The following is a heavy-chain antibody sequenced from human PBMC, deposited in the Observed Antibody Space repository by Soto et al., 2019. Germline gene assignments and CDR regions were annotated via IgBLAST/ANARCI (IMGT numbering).Heavy chain of an antibody. CDR2: INAGNGNT. Sequence: ASVKVSCKASGYTFTSYAMHWVRQAPGQRLEWMGWINAGNGNTKCSQKFQDRVTITRDTSASTAYMELSSLRSEDTAVYYCARGESVGGDDWAQGTLVTVSS. V-gene: IGHV1-3*01. CDR3: ARGESVGGDD. D-gene: IGHD2-15*01. J-gene: IGHJ4*02. CDR1: GYTFTSYA.